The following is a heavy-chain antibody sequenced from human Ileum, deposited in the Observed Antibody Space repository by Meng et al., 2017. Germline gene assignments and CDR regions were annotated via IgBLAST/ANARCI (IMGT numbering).Heavy chain of an antibody. D-gene: IGHD1-26*01. CDR2: ISFDGNYK. CDR1: GFTFSSHA. CDR3: VGEVGPRDFDN. Sequence: QVQVVACGGGVVQPGRSLGVSCAASGFTFSSHAMHWVRQAPGKGLEWVALISFDGNYKDYPDSVKGRFTISRDNSKNTLYLQMSSLRVEDTAVYYCVGEVGPRDFDNWGQGILVTVSS. V-gene: IGHV3-30*15. J-gene: IGHJ4*02.